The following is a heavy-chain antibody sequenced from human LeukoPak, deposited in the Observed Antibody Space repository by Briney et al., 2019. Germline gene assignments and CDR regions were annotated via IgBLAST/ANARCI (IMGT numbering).Heavy chain of an antibody. Sequence: GGSLRLSCAASGFTFSSYSMNWVRQAPGKGLEWVSSISSSSSYIYYADSVKGRFTISRDNAKNSLYLQMSSLRAEDTAVYYCARDRSSGITMVRGVKYYFDYWGQGTLVTVSS. CDR2: ISSSSSYI. V-gene: IGHV3-21*01. D-gene: IGHD3-10*01. CDR3: ARDRSSGITMVRGVKYYFDY. CDR1: GFTFSSYS. J-gene: IGHJ4*02.